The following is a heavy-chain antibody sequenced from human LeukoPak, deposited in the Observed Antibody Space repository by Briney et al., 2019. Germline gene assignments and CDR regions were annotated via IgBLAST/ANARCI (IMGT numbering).Heavy chain of an antibody. CDR3: ARIFGDPGYSRGYYFDY. CDR1: GGTFSSYA. Sequence: SVKVSCKASGGTFSSYAISWVRQAPGQGLEWMGRIIPIFGTANYVQKFQGRVTITTDESTNSVYMELSSLRAEDTAVYYCARIFGDPGYSRGYYFDYWGQGTLVTVSS. D-gene: IGHD3-22*01. CDR2: IIPIFGTA. J-gene: IGHJ4*02. V-gene: IGHV1-69*05.